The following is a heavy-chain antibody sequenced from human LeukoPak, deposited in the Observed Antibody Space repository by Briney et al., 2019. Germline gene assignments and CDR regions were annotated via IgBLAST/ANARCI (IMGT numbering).Heavy chain of an antibody. CDR1: GGSISSYY. V-gene: IGHV4-59*08. J-gene: IGHJ4*02. CDR2: IYYRGST. D-gene: IGHD6-13*01. CDR3: ARHFYSSSRNPTFDY. Sequence: SETLSLTCTVSGGSISSYYWSWIRQPPGKGLEWMWYIYYRGSTNYHHSLKRRVTIPVHTSKNQFSLKLRSVTAADTAVYYCARHFYSSSRNPTFDYWGQGTLVTVPS.